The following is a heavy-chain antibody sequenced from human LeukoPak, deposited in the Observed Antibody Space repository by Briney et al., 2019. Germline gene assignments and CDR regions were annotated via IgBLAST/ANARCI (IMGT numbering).Heavy chain of an antibody. Sequence: GGPLRLSCAASGFTFRDYYIISILQAPGNGLEWVSYISSSSSYTTYADSVKGRFTISRDNAKNSLYLQMNSLRAEDTAVYYCARGAGKQFTLDYWGQGTLVTVSS. CDR1: GFTFRDYY. D-gene: IGHD6-19*01. V-gene: IGHV3-11*06. CDR3: ARGAGKQFTLDY. CDR2: ISSSSSYT. J-gene: IGHJ4*02.